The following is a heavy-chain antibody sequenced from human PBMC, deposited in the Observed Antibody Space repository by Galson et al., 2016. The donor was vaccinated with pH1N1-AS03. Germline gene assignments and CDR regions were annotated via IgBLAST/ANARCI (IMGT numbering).Heavy chain of an antibody. CDR1: GFTVSSNY. D-gene: IGHD5-12*01. CDR3: ARGRARGYSGYDL. Sequence: SLRLSCAASGFTVSSNYMSWVRQAPGKGLEWVSLTYTGGSTDYADSVKGRFTISRDNSKNTLYLRMNSLRAEDTAMYYCARGRARGYSGYDLWGQGTLVTVSS. CDR2: TYTGGST. V-gene: IGHV3-53*01. J-gene: IGHJ4*02.